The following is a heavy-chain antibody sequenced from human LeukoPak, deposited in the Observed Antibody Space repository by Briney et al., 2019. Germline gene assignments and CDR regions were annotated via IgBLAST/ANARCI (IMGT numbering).Heavy chain of an antibody. CDR3: AREVTGTSGATPRDY. D-gene: IGHD1-26*01. Sequence: ASVKVSCKASGYTFTGYYMHWVRQAPGQGLEWMGWSNPNSGGTNYAQKFQGRVTMTRDTSISTAYMELSRLRSDDTAVYYCAREVTGTSGATPRDYWGQGTLVTVSS. CDR2: SNPNSGGT. J-gene: IGHJ4*02. CDR1: GYTFTGYY. V-gene: IGHV1-2*02.